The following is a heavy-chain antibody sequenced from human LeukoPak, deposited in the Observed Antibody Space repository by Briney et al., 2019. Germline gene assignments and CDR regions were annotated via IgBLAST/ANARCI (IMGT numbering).Heavy chain of an antibody. CDR1: GGSVSSYY. J-gene: IGHJ4*02. D-gene: IGHD2-21*02. V-gene: IGHV4-59*02. Sequence: PSETLSLTCAVSGGSVSSYYWSWIRQPPGKGLEWIAYISHNGDTNYNPSLKSRVTISLDTSKNQFSLTLSSVTAADTAVFYCARLHCIGDCHFYYFDSWGQGTLATVSS. CDR2: ISHNGDT. CDR3: ARLHCIGDCHFYYFDS.